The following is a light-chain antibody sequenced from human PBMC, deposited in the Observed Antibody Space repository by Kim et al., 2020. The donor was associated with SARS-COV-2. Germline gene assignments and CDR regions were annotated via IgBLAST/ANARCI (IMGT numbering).Light chain of an antibody. CDR2: YDS. Sequence: SHELTQPPSVSVAPGKTARITCGGNNIGSKSVHWYQQKPGQAPVLVISYDSDRPSGIPERFSGSNSGNTAALTISRVEAGDEADYCCQVWDSSSDWVFGG. CDR3: QVWDSSSDWV. CDR1: NIGSKS. J-gene: IGLJ3*02. V-gene: IGLV3-21*04.